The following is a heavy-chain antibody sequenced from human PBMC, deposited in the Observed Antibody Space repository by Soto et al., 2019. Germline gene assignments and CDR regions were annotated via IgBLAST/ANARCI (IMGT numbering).Heavy chain of an antibody. D-gene: IGHD3-22*01. CDR3: ARDYDSSGYYYGVGFDY. Sequence: SETLSLTCTVSGGSISSGDYYWSWIRQPPGKGLEWIGYIYYSGSTYYNPSLKSRVTISVDTSKNQSSLKLSSVTAADTAVYNCARDYDSSGYYYGVGFDYWGQGTLVTVSS. CDR2: IYYSGST. V-gene: IGHV4-30-4*01. J-gene: IGHJ4*02. CDR1: GGSISSGDYY.